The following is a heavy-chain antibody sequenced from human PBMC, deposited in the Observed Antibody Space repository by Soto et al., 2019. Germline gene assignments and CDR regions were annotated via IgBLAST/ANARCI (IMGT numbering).Heavy chain of an antibody. CDR2: ISGYNGNT. D-gene: IGHD3-10*01. CDR3: ARAGKYYYGSGSPYYYGMDV. J-gene: IGHJ6*02. V-gene: IGHV1-18*04. CDR1: GYTFPSYG. Sequence: QVQLVQSGAEVKKPGASVKVSCKASGYTFPSYGVRWVRQAPGQGLEWMGWISGYNGNTNYAQKLQGRVTMTTATSTSTAYMELRSLRSDDTAVYYCARAGKYYYGSGSPYYYGMDVWGQGITVTVSS.